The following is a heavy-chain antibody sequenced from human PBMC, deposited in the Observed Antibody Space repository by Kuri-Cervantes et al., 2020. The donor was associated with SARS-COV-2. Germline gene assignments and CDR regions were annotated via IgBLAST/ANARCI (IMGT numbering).Heavy chain of an antibody. CDR1: GGSISSHY. V-gene: IGHV4-59*08. CDR3: SSPNLDYYMDV. Sequence: SETLCLTCTVSGGSISSHYWSWIRQPPGKGLEWIGYIYYSGSTNYNPSLKSRVTISVDTSKNQFSLKLSSVTAADTAVYYCSSPNLDYYMDVWGKGTTVTVSS. CDR2: IYYSGST. J-gene: IGHJ6*03.